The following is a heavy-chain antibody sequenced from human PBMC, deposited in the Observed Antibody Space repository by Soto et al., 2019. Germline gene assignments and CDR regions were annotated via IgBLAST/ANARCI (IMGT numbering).Heavy chain of an antibody. Sequence: SETLSLTCAVSGDSISSGFHWAWIRQPPGKGLEWVASIYHSGTTYYNPSLTSRVTISVDTSKNQFSLKLSSVTAADTAVYYCARGEAAALYYFDYWGQGTLVTVSS. CDR1: GDSISSGFH. J-gene: IGHJ4*02. CDR3: ARGEAAALYYFDY. V-gene: IGHV4-38-2*01. CDR2: IYHSGTT. D-gene: IGHD6-13*01.